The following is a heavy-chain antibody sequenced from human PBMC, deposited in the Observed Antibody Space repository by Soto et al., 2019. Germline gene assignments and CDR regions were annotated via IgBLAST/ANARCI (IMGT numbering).Heavy chain of an antibody. J-gene: IGHJ4*02. V-gene: IGHV3-23*01. CDR1: GFTFSIYA. D-gene: IGHD2-21*02. CDR2: MTGSGGDI. Sequence: EVHLLESGGGLVQPGESLRLSCAASGFTFSIYAMMWVRQPPGKGQEWVAGMTGSGGDIRYADSVKGRFTISKDNSKNTLYLQMNSLRAEDTAMYYCAKDAVYGDGLWLAANWGQGTLVTVSS. CDR3: AKDAVYGDGLWLAAN.